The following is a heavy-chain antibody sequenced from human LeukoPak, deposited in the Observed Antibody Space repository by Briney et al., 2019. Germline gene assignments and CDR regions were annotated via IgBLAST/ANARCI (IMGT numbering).Heavy chain of an antibody. CDR3: ARVPLSGYYYSSGYMSY. Sequence: SVKVSCKASGGTFSSYAISWVLQAPGHGLEWMGRIIPIFGTANYAQKFQGRVTITTDESTSTAYMELSSLRSEDTAVYYCARVPLSGYYYSSGYMSYWGQGTLVTVSS. J-gene: IGHJ4*02. CDR2: IIPIFGTA. V-gene: IGHV1-69*05. CDR1: GGTFSSYA. D-gene: IGHD3-22*01.